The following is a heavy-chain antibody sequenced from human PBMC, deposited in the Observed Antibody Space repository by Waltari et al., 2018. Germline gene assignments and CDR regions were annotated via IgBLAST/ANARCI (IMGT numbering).Heavy chain of an antibody. CDR1: GGSFSGYY. V-gene: IGHV4-34*01. CDR2: INQSGST. CDR3: ARGEAVAGLDY. J-gene: IGHJ4*02. D-gene: IGHD6-19*01. Sequence: QVQLQQWGAGLLKPSETLSLTCAVYGGSFSGYYWSWSRQPPGKGLAWIGEINQSGSTNENPARKRRVTRSVDTAKDQFALKLSSGTAADTAVEYCARGEAVAGLDYWGQGTLGTVSS.